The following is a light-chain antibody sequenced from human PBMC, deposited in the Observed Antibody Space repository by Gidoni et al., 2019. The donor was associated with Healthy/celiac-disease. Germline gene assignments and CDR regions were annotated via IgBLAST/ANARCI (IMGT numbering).Light chain of an antibody. CDR3: QQRSNWPPLT. J-gene: IGKJ4*01. CDR2: DAS. CDR1: QSVSSY. Sequence: EIVLTQSPATLSLSPGERDTLSCRASQSVSSYLAWYQQKPGQAPRLLIYDASNRATGIPARFSGSGSGTDFTLTISSLEPEDCAVYYCQQRSNWPPLTFGGGTKVEIK. V-gene: IGKV3-11*01.